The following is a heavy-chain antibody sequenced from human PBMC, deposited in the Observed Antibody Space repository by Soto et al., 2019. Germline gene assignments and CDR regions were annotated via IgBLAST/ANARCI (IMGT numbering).Heavy chain of an antibody. Sequence: QVQLVQSGAEVKKPGASVKVSCKASGYTFTGYYMHWVRQAPGQGLEWMGWINPNSGGTNYAQKFQGWDTMTRDTSISTAYMELSRLRSDDTAVYYCARGGSNDNLYSSGWRDYYYYMDVRGKGTTVTVSS. CDR2: INPNSGGT. CDR1: GYTFTGYY. CDR3: ARGGSNDNLYSSGWRDYYYYMDV. J-gene: IGHJ6*03. V-gene: IGHV1-2*04. D-gene: IGHD6-19*01.